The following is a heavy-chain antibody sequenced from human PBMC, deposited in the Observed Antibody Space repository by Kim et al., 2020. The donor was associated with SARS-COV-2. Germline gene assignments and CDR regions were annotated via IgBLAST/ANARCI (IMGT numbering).Heavy chain of an antibody. CDR3: ARVSYSISNYGMDV. D-gene: IGHD3-3*02. V-gene: IGHV3-53*01. Sequence: AESVKGRFTISRDNSNNTIHLQMNSLGDGDTAVYYGARVSYSISNYGMDVWGKGTTVTVSS. J-gene: IGHJ6*04.